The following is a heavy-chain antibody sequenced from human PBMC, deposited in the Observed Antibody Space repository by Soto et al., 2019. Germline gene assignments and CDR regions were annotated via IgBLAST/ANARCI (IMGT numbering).Heavy chain of an antibody. V-gene: IGHV1-69*13. Sequence: SVKVSCKASGGTFSSYAISRVRQAPGQGLEWMGGIIPIFGTANYAQKFQGRVTITADESTSTAYMELSSLRSEDTAVYYCARDTDDSSGTHFDYWGQGTLVTVSS. CDR3: ARDTDDSSGTHFDY. J-gene: IGHJ4*02. CDR2: IIPIFGTA. D-gene: IGHD3-22*01. CDR1: GGTFSSYA.